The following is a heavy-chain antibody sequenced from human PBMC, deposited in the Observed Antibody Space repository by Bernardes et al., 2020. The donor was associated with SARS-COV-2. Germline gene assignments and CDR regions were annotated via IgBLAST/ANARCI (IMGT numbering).Heavy chain of an antibody. V-gene: IGHV4-59*01. Sequence: SKPLPLSCTVCGGFINNYYWNWLRSPPGNGLEWIWYTYYSGTTSYNPSLKSRVTISIDTSKNQFSLNLSSVTAADTAFYYCASAPRIYDSSGYFPREGMDGWGQGTTGTVSS. CDR1: GGFINNYY. CDR2: TYYSGTT. J-gene: IGHJ6*02. D-gene: IGHD3-22*01. CDR3: ASAPRIYDSSGYFPREGMDG.